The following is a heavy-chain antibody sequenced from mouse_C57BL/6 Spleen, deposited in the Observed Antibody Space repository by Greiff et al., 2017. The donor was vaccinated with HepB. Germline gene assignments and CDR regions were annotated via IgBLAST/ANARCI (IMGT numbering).Heavy chain of an antibody. Sequence: EVKLMESGGGLVKPGGSLKLSCAASGFTFSSYAMSWVRQTPEKRLEWVATISDGGSYTYYPDNVKGRFTISRDNAKNNLYLQMSHLKSEDTSMYYCARDEGLLAIEYFDVWGTGTTVTVSS. V-gene: IGHV5-4*01. CDR1: GFTFSSYA. J-gene: IGHJ1*03. CDR3: ARDEGLLAIEYFDV. CDR2: ISDGGSYT. D-gene: IGHD1-1*01.